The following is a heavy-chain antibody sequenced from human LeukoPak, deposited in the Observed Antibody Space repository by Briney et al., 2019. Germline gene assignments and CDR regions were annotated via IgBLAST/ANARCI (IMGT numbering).Heavy chain of an antibody. J-gene: IGHJ1*01. Sequence: GGSLRLSCAASGFTFSCSWMSWVRQAPGKGLEWVANINQAGSDKFYVDSVKGRFTISRDNAKSSLDLQMNSLRAEDTAVYYCAKGGGNLDAWGQGTLVTVSS. V-gene: IGHV3-7*01. CDR3: AKGGGNLDA. CDR2: INQAGSDK. D-gene: IGHD4-23*01. CDR1: GFTFSCSW.